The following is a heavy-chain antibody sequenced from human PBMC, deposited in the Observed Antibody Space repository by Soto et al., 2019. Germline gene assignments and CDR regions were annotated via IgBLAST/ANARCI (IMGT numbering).Heavy chain of an antibody. J-gene: IGHJ6*02. V-gene: IGHV3-30-3*01. CDR2: ISYDGSDK. CDR3: ARDTGPNGYNYYYYGMDV. D-gene: IGHD5-18*01. Sequence: GGSLRLSCAASGFTFSNYAMHWVRQAPGKGLEWVAVISYDGSDKYNANSVKGRFTISRDNSKNTLYLQMNSLRAEDTAVYYCARDTGPNGYNYYYYGMDVWGQGTTVTVSS. CDR1: GFTFSNYA.